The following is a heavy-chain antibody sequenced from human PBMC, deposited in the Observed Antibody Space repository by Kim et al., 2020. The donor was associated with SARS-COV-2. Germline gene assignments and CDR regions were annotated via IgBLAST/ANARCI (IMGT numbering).Heavy chain of an antibody. V-gene: IGHV1-2*02. J-gene: IGHJ4*02. CDR1: GYTFTGYY. Sequence: ASVKVSCKASGYTFTGYYMHWVRQAPGQGLEWMGWINPNSGGTNYAQKFQGRVTMTRDTSISTAYMELSRLRSDDTAVYYCARTPLRGYYFDYWGQGTLVTVSS. CDR2: INPNSGGT. CDR3: ARTPLRGYYFDY. D-gene: IGHD3-16*01.